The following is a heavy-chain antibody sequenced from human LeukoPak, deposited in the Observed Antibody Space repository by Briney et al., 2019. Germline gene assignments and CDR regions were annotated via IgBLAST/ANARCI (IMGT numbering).Heavy chain of an antibody. CDR1: GFTFIIYS. D-gene: IGHD3-10*01. Sequence: PGRSLKLSCAASGFTFIIYSMHWVRQAPGKGLEWVAVISDDGSYKHYADSVKGRFTISRDNSKDTLYLQMNSLGAEDTAVYYCARGLVRGAGSWFAPWGQGTLVTVSS. CDR3: ARGLVRGAGSWFAP. V-gene: IGHV3-30*04. CDR2: ISDDGSYK. J-gene: IGHJ5*02.